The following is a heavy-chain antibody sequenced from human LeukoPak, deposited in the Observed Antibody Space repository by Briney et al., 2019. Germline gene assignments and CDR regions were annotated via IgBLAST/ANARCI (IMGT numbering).Heavy chain of an antibody. J-gene: IGHJ4*02. CDR1: GFTFSSYG. D-gene: IGHD5-18*01. CDR3: ARDDRYSYGYSQSGHFDY. V-gene: IGHV3-33*01. Sequence: GGSLRLSCAASGFTFSSYGMHWVRQAPGKGLEWVAVIWYDGSNKYYADSVKGRFTISRDNSKNTLYLQMNSLRAEDTAVYYCARDDRYSYGYSQSGHFDYWGQGILVTVSS. CDR2: IWYDGSNK.